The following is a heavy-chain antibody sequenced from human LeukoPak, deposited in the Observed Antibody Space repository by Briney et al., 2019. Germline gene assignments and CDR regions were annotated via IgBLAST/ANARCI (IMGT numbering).Heavy chain of an antibody. D-gene: IGHD3-16*01. CDR1: GFTFSSYA. J-gene: IGHJ6*02. CDR3: ARGGGLDV. CDR2: ISGSGGST. Sequence: GGSLRLSCAASGFTFSSYAMSWVRQTPGKGLEWVSDISGSGGSTYYADSVKGRFTISRDNAKNSLYLQMSNLRAEDTAVYFCARGGGLDVWGQGATVTVSS. V-gene: IGHV3-23*01.